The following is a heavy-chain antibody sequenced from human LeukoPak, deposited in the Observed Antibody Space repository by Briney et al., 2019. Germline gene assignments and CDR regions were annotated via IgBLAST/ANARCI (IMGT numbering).Heavy chain of an antibody. J-gene: IGHJ4*02. V-gene: IGHV3-21*01. CDR2: ISSSSSYI. CDR1: GFTFSSYS. Sequence: KPGGSLRLSCAASGFTFSSYSMNWVRQAPGKGLEWVSSISSSSSYIYYADSVKGRFTISRDNAKNSLYLQMNSLRAEDTAVYYCARDFAYDSSGYYYPDYWGQGTLVTVSS. D-gene: IGHD3-22*01. CDR3: ARDFAYDSSGYYYPDY.